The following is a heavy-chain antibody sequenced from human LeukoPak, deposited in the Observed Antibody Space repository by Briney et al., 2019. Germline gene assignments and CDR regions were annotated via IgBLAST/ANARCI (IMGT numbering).Heavy chain of an antibody. CDR1: SGSISSGDYY. V-gene: IGHV4-30-4*01. CDR3: ARGSDYRKNFDY. Sequence: PSQTLSLTCTVSSGSISSGDYYWSWIRQSPGKGLEWIGYIYHSGSTHYNPSLKSRVTISVDTSKIQFSLELNSVTAADTAVYYCARGSDYRKNFDYWGQGTLVTVSS. D-gene: IGHD4-11*01. J-gene: IGHJ4*02. CDR2: IYHSGST.